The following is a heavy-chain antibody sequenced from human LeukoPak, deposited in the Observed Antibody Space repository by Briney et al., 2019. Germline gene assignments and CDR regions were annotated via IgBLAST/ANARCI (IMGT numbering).Heavy chain of an antibody. CDR3: ARDSSSSPYGMDV. Sequence: SETLSLTCTVSGGSISSYYWSWIRQPPGKGLEWIGYINYSETTNYNPSLKSRVTMSVDTSKNQFSLKLSSVTAADTAVYYCARDSSSSPYGMDVWGQGTTVTVSS. V-gene: IGHV4-59*12. J-gene: IGHJ6*02. CDR1: GGSISSYY. CDR2: INYSETT. D-gene: IGHD6-6*01.